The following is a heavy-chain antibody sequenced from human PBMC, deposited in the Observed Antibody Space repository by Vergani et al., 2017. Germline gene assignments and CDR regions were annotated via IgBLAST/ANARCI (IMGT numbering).Heavy chain of an antibody. Sequence: QVQLQESGPGLVKPSQTLCLTCSVSGDSISSGVYYWNWIRQHPGKGLEWIGYIYSTGSTHHNPSLRRRINMSVDTSKNQFSLKLNSVTGADTAMYYCARMGGYXEGDAFRIGYFDSWGPGILVTVSS. CDR1: GDSISSGVYY. J-gene: IGHJ4*02. CDR3: ARMGGYXEGDAFRIGYFDS. CDR2: IYSTGST. D-gene: IGHD2-2*01. V-gene: IGHV4-31*03.